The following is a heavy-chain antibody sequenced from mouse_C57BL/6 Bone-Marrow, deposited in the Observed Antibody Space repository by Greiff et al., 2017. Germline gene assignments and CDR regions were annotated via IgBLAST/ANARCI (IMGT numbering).Heavy chain of an antibody. Sequence: QVQLKQPGAELVRPGTSVKLSCKASGYTFTSYWMHWVKQRPGQGLEWIGVIDPSDSYTNYNQKFKGKATLTVDTSSSTAYMQLSSLTSEDSAVXYCARDITTGVEPYYAMDSWGQGTSVTASS. CDR3: ARDITTGVEPYYAMDS. V-gene: IGHV1-59*01. CDR1: GYTFTSYW. CDR2: IDPSDSYT. J-gene: IGHJ4*01. D-gene: IGHD1-1*01.